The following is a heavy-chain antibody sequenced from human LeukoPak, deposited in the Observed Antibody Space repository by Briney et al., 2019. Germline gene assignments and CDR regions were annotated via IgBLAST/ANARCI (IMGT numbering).Heavy chain of an antibody. D-gene: IGHD2-8*01. CDR3: ARVTSAYERNV. CDR1: GASISHYS. J-gene: IGHJ6*04. V-gene: IGHV4-59*01. CDR2: IYASGST. Sequence: PSETLSLTCAVSGASISHYSWRWIRQPPGKGLEWIGDIYASGSTSYNPSHTGRVTTSKDTSKNHFSLKLISVTAADTAVYYCARVTSAYERNVWGKGTTVTVSS.